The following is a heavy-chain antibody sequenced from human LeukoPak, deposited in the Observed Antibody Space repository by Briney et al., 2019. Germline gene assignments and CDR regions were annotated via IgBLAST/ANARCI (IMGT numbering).Heavy chain of an antibody. Sequence: GGSLRLSCAASGFTFSSYWMTWVRQAPGKGLEWVATIRQDGSQKYYVDSVKGRFTISRDNAKNSLYLQLDSLRAEDTAVYYCARESGSVTSEVDFDYWGQGTLVTVSS. CDR3: ARESGSVTSEVDFDY. J-gene: IGHJ4*02. CDR2: IRQDGSQK. V-gene: IGHV3-7*01. D-gene: IGHD4-17*01. CDR1: GFTFSSYW.